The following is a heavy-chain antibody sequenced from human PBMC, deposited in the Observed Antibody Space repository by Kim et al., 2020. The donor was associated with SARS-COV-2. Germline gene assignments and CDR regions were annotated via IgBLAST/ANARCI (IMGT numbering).Heavy chain of an antibody. CDR3: AREKDGVNSETYYDFHY. CDR2: INPKSGGA. Sequence: ASVKVSCKASGYTFSGYYMHWVRQAPGQGLEWMGWINPKSGGANYAQKFQGRATMTRDTSISTAYMELSRLGSDDTAVYYCAREKDGVNSETYYDFHYWGQQGTLVTVSS. D-gene: IGHD1-26*01. V-gene: IGHV1-2*02. J-gene: IGHJ4*02. CDR1: GYTFSGYY.